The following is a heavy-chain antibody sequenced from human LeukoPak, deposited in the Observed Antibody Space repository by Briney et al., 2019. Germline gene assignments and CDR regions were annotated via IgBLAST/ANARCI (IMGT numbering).Heavy chain of an antibody. D-gene: IGHD5-18*01. CDR1: GGTCSTSA. V-gene: IGHV1-69*04. J-gene: IGHJ6*02. CDR3: ARDQGLTAPPPYGLDV. Sequence: GASVKVSCKTSGGTCSTSAITWVRQAPGQGLEWMGRIIPVLNITTYAQRFQGRVTITADTSTSTVYMELSSLRSEETAVYYCARDQGLTAPPPYGLDVWGQGTTVIVSS. CDR2: IIPVLNIT.